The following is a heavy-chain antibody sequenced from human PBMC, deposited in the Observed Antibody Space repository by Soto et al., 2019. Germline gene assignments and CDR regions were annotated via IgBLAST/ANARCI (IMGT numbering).Heavy chain of an antibody. V-gene: IGHV4-39*01. CDR1: GGSISSSSYY. CDR3: ARQRSSHYYYYMDV. CDR2: IYYSGST. J-gene: IGHJ6*03. D-gene: IGHD4-17*01. Sequence: SETLSLTCTVSGGSISSSSYYWGWIRQPPGKGLEWIGSIYYSGSTYYNPSLKSRVTISVDTSKNQFSLKLSSVTAADTAVYYCARQRSSHYYYYMDVWGKGTTVTVSS.